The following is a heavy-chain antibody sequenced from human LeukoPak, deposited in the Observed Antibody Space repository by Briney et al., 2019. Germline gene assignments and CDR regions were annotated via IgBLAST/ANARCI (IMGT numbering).Heavy chain of an antibody. Sequence: GGSLRLSCAASGFTFRGYVMPWVRQAPGKGLEWVAFIRYDVINEYYADSVKGRFTISRDNSKNSQYLQMNSLRLEDTAVYYCAKGRGGDIWGQGTMVTVSS. J-gene: IGHJ3*02. D-gene: IGHD3-10*01. CDR2: IRYDVINE. CDR1: GFTFRGYV. V-gene: IGHV3-30*02. CDR3: AKGRGGDI.